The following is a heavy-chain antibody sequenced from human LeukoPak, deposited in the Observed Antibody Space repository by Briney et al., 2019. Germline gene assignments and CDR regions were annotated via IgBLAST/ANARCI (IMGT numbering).Heavy chain of an antibody. J-gene: IGHJ3*02. D-gene: IGHD6-13*01. Sequence: GESLKISCKGSGYSFTSYWIGWVRQMPGKGLEWMGIIYPGGSDTRYSPSFQGQVTISADKSISTAYLQWSSLKASDTAMYYCARQGYSSSWSRGAFDIWGQGTMVTVSS. CDR3: ARQGYSSSWSRGAFDI. CDR1: GYSFTSYW. V-gene: IGHV5-51*01. CDR2: IYPGGSDT.